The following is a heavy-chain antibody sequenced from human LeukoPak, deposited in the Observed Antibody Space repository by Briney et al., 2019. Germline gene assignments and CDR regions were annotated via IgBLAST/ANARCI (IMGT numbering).Heavy chain of an antibody. CDR2: ISSSSSTI. V-gene: IGHV3-48*01. J-gene: IGHJ4*02. CDR3: ARVYYCDSSGPHLDY. Sequence: GGSLRLSCAASGFTFSSYSMNWVRQAPGKGLEWVSYISSSSSTIYYADSVKGRFTISRDNAKNSLYLQMNSLRAEDTAVYYCARVYYCDSSGPHLDYWGQGTLVTVSS. D-gene: IGHD3-22*01. CDR1: GFTFSSYS.